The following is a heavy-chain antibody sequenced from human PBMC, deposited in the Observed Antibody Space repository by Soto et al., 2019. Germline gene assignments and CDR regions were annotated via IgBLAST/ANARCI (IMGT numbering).Heavy chain of an antibody. CDR1: GLTLTRFG. D-gene: IGHD3-9*01. J-gene: IGHJ4*02. Sequence: QVQLVESGGGVVQPGKSLTLSCAESGLTLTRFGMHWVRQAPGKGLEWVAMIWHDGTNRYYGESVKGRFTISRDSSKNTMYLQMNSLRAEDTAVYYCARALGYDIMTGYFVYWGQGTLVTVSS. CDR2: IWHDGTNR. V-gene: IGHV3-33*01. CDR3: ARALGYDIMTGYFVY.